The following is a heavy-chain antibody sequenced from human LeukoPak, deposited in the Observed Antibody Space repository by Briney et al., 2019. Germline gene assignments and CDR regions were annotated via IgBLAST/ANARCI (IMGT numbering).Heavy chain of an antibody. CDR1: GGSISSYY. J-gene: IGHJ4*02. Sequence: SETLSLTCTVSGGSISSYYWSWIRQPPGKGLEWIGYIYYSGSTNYNPSLKSRVTISVDTSKNQFSLKLSSVPAADTAVYYCAGAYGSGSFWIDYWGQGTLVTVSS. CDR3: AGAYGSGSFWIDY. D-gene: IGHD3-10*01. V-gene: IGHV4-59*01. CDR2: IYYSGST.